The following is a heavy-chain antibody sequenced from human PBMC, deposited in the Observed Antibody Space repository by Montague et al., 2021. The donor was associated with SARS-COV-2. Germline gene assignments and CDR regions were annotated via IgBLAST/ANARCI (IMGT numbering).Heavy chain of an antibody. CDR2: ISTSGEIK. J-gene: IGHJ4*02. CDR3: ARDALAASGSFDY. CDR1: GFTFSDHS. V-gene: IGHV3-48*02. Sequence: SLRLSCAASGFTFSDHSMNWVRQAPGKGLRWGSHISTSGEIKYYADSVKGRFSISRDNAEKAVSLQMNSLRDDDTAIYYCARDALAASGSFDYWGPGILVTVSS. D-gene: IGHD6-13*01.